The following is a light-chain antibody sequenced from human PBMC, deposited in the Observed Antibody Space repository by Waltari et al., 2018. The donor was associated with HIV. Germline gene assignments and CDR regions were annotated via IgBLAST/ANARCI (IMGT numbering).Light chain of an antibody. J-gene: IGKJ1*01. CDR2: SAS. CDR3: QQYSGPPPT. V-gene: IGKV1-NL1*01. CDR1: QDIGNS. Sequence: DIQMTQSPASLTASVGDRVTLTCGASQDIGNSLAWYQQKPGQAPRLLLYSASTLQGGVSSRFSGGRSGTDYTLIIDTLQPEDSATYYCQQYSGPPPTFGLGTTVEV.